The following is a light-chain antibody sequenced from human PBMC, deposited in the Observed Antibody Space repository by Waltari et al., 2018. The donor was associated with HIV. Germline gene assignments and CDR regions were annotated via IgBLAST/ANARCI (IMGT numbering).Light chain of an antibody. CDR3: SSYTRSTRTTAWL. CDR2: DVS. CDR1: ARDIGDYNY. J-gene: IGLJ2*01. Sequence: QSALTQPASVSGAPGQSITISCTGTARDIGDYNYVSWYQQHPGKAPKLVIYDVSNRPSGISTRFSGSKSGTTASLTISGLQAEDEAVYCCSSYTRSTRTTAWLFGGGTRLTVL. V-gene: IGLV2-14*03.